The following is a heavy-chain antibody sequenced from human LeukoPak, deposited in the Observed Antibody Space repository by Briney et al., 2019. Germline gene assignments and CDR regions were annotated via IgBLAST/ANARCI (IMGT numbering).Heavy chain of an antibody. Sequence: SETLSLTCAVSGYSISSGYYWGWIRQPPGKGLEWIGSIYHSGSTYYNPSLKSRVTISVDTSKNQFSLKLSSVTAADTAVYYCARRIVACSSTSCRYTDAFDIWGPGTMVTVSS. V-gene: IGHV4-38-2*01. CDR2: IYHSGST. D-gene: IGHD2-2*01. CDR3: ARRIVACSSTSCRYTDAFDI. J-gene: IGHJ3*02. CDR1: GYSISSGYY.